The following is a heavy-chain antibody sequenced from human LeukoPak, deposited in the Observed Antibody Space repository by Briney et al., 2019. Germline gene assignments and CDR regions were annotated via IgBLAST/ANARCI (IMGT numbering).Heavy chain of an antibody. J-gene: IGHJ4*02. D-gene: IGHD6-6*01. CDR3: ARGLGKGSSDY. CDR1: GFTFSYSW. CDR2: INQPGSQK. Sequence: GGSLRLSCVASGFTFSYSWMIWVRQAPGKGLEWVANINQPGSQKYHVDSVKGRFTISRDNARNSPFLQMNSLTADDTAAYYCARGLGKGSSDYWGQGTLVTVSS. V-gene: IGHV3-7*03.